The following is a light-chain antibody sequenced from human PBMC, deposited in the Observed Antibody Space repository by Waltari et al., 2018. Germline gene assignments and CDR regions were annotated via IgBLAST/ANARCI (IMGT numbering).Light chain of an antibody. V-gene: IGLV2-23*01. CDR2: ETT. Sequence: QSGLTQPASVSGSPGQSITISCPGTSSDVGNYNLVSWYQQYPGKAPKLMIYETTKRTSGVSARFSGSKSGNTASLTISGLQAEDEADYYCCSYAGLGTYVFGTGTKVTVL. CDR3: CSYAGLGTYV. CDR1: SSDVGNYNL. J-gene: IGLJ1*01.